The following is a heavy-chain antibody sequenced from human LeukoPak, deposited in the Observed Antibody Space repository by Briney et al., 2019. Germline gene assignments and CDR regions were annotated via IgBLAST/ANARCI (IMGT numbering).Heavy chain of an antibody. Sequence: ETLSLTCTVSGGSISSATYYWAWVRQAPGKGLEWVSVITAAGDNKDYAESVKGRFTISRDNSKNTLSLQMNSLRVDDTAVYFCAKLVGIGTTPTDYWGQGTLVTVSS. V-gene: IGHV3-23*01. CDR3: AKLVGIGTTPTDY. D-gene: IGHD1-1*01. CDR1: GGSISSATYY. CDR2: ITAAGDNK. J-gene: IGHJ4*02.